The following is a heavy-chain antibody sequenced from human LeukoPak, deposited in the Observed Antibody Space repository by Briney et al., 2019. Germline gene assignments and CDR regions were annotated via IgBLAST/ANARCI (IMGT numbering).Heavy chain of an antibody. CDR1: GGSFSGYY. CDR3: ARGGYGSGWDYMDV. J-gene: IGHJ6*03. Sequence: SETLSLTCAVYGGSFSGYYWNWIRQPPGKGLEWIGGINHSGSTNYNPSLKSRVTLSVDTSKNQFSLNMSSVTAADTAVYFCARGGYGSGWDYMDVWGKGTTVPVSS. CDR2: INHSGST. V-gene: IGHV4-34*01. D-gene: IGHD3-10*01.